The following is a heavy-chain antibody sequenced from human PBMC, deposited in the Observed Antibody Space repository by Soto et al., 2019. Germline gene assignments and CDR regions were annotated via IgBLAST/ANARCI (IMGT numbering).Heavy chain of an antibody. CDR1: GGSVNNANYF. D-gene: IGHD4-17*01. CDR2: IYYSGST. CDR3: ARDADYGGSRGGMDV. V-gene: IGHV4-31*03. J-gene: IGHJ6*02. Sequence: QVRLEESGLGLVKPSETLSLICSVSGGSVNNANYFWNWIRHHPENGLEWIGYIYYSGSTRYNPSFKTRATLSIDTSKNQFSLRLNSVTVADTAVYFCARDADYGGSRGGMDVWGRGTTVTVSS.